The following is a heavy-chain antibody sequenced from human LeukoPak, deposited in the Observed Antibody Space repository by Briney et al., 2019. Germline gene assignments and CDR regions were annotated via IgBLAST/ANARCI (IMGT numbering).Heavy chain of an antibody. CDR3: AREDIAAAGGAGVFDI. J-gene: IGHJ3*02. V-gene: IGHV4-61*01. CDR2: IYYSGST. D-gene: IGHD6-13*01. Sequence: KPSETLSLTYTVSGGSISSSSYYWGWIRQPPGKGLEWIGYIYYSGSTNYNPSLKSRVTISVDTSKNQFSLKLSSVTAADTAVYYCAREDIAAAGGAGVFDIWGQGTMVTVSS. CDR1: GGSISSSSYY.